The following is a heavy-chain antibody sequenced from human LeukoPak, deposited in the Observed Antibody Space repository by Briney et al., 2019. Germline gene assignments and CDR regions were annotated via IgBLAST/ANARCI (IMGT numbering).Heavy chain of an antibody. CDR1: GGSISSYY. Sequence: SETLSLTCTVSGGSISSYYWSWIRQPPGKGLEWIGYIYYSGSTNYNPSLKSRVTISVDTSKNQFSLKLSSVTAADTAVYYCARRRGGYPFDYWGQGTLVTVSS. V-gene: IGHV4-59*08. CDR3: ARRRGGYPFDY. J-gene: IGHJ4*02. CDR2: IYYSGST. D-gene: IGHD2-15*01.